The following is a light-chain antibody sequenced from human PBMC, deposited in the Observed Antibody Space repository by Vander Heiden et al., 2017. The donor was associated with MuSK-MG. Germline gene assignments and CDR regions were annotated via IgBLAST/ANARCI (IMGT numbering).Light chain of an antibody. CDR1: QGISSY. J-gene: IGKJ4*01. Sequence: IQLTQPPSSLSASVGDRVPITCRASQGISSYLAWYQQKPLKAPKLLIYAASTLQSGVPSRFRASGSGTDFTLTISILHPEDCTTYYCQYLNGYLLTFGGGTKVEIK. CDR3: QYLNGYLLT. V-gene: IGKV1-9*01. CDR2: AAS.